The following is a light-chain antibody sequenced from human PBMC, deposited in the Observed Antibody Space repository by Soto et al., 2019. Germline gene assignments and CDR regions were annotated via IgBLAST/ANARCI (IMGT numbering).Light chain of an antibody. CDR3: QQYHTFWT. J-gene: IGKJ1*01. V-gene: IGKV1-5*03. Sequence: DIQMTQSPSTLSASVGDRVTITCRASQTISNFLAWYQQKPGQAPKLLIYMASSLESGVPSRFSGSGSGTDFTLTISSLQPDDFATYYCQQYHTFWTFGQGTKVDIK. CDR2: MAS. CDR1: QTISNF.